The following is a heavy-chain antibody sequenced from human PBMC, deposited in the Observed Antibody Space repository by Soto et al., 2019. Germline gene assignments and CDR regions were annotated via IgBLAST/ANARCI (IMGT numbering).Heavy chain of an antibody. CDR1: GYTFTSYG. CDR3: AKTVADYYGSGSPAPNYYYYGMDV. V-gene: IGHV1-18*01. CDR2: TSAYNGNT. D-gene: IGHD3-10*01. Sequence: QVQLVQSRAEVKKPGASVKVSCKASGYTFTSYGMSWVRQAPGQGLERMGWTSAYNGNTNYAQKLQGRVTMATDTSTSTAYMELRSLRSDDTAVYYCAKTVADYYGSGSPAPNYYYYGMDVWGQGTTVTVSS. J-gene: IGHJ6*02.